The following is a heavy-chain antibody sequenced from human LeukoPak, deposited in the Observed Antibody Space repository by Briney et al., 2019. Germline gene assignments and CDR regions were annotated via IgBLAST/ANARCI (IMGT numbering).Heavy chain of an antibody. CDR3: VRVTWRDGYDFSDY. CDR1: GFAVINHG. D-gene: IGHD5-12*01. Sequence: GGAPRLSCAASGFAVINHGIYWVRQAPGQGLGGVGHLSLTGSNGFYADSVKGRFTISRDDSKNTLYLQMNRLRAEDTALYSCVRVTWRDGYDFSDYWGRGTLVTVSS. CDR2: LSLTGSNG. V-gene: IGHV3-30*03. J-gene: IGHJ4*02.